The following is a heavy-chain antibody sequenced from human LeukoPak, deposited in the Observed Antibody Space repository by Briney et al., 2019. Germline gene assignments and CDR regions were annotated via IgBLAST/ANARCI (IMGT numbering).Heavy chain of an antibody. CDR2: ISTTGDTT. CDR1: GFTFSTYG. D-gene: IGHD5-12*01. CDR3: AKRASGYYFDS. J-gene: IGHJ4*02. V-gene: IGHV3-23*01. Sequence: GGSLRLSCAASGFTFSTYGMSWVRQAPGKGLEWVSTISTTGDTTYYTDSVKGRFAISRDNSKNTVYLQMSSLRAEDTAVFYCAKRASGYYFDSWGQGTLVTVSS.